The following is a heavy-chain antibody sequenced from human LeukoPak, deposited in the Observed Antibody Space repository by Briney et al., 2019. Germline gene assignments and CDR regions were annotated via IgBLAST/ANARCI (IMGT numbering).Heavy chain of an antibody. Sequence: GGSLRLSCAASGFTFSSYSMNWVRQAPGKGLEWVSSISSSSSYIYYADSVKGRFTISRDNAKNSLYLQMNSLRAEDTAVYYCARDTSSSSDFDYWGQGTLVTDSS. V-gene: IGHV3-21*01. J-gene: IGHJ4*02. CDR1: GFTFSSYS. CDR2: ISSSSSYI. D-gene: IGHD6-6*01. CDR3: ARDTSSSSDFDY.